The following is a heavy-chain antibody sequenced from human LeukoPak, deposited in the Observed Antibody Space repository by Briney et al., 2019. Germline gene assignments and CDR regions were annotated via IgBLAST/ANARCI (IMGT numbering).Heavy chain of an antibody. CDR1: GGSISTYY. Sequence: SETLSLTCTVSGGSISTYYWSWIRQSPEKGLEWIGDVYHSGSTNCNPSLKSRVTISVDTSKNQFSLRLTSVTAADTAVYYCAKVTPSFAHNWFDPWGQGTLVTVSS. D-gene: IGHD3-10*01. J-gene: IGHJ5*02. V-gene: IGHV4-59*12. CDR3: AKVTPSFAHNWFDP. CDR2: VYHSGST.